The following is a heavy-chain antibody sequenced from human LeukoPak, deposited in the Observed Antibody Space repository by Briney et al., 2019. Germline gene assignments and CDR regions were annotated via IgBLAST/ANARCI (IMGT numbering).Heavy chain of an antibody. CDR3: ATKRSYPTSIAAAAYYYGMDV. Sequence: ASVKVSCKVSGYTLTELSMHWVRQAPGKGLEWMGGFDPEDGETIYAQKFQGRVTMTEDTSTDTAYMELSSLRSEDTAVYYCATKRSYPTSIAAAAYYYGMDVWGQGTTVTVSS. V-gene: IGHV1-24*01. D-gene: IGHD6-13*01. CDR2: FDPEDGET. CDR1: GYTLTELS. J-gene: IGHJ6*02.